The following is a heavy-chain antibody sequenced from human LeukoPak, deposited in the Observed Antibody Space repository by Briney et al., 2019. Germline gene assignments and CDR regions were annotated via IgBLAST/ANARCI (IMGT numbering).Heavy chain of an antibody. J-gene: IGHJ4*02. Sequence: GGSLRLSCAASGFTFSNHDMHWVGQAAGKGLEGVSGIGVPGDTFYPDSVKGRFTISRENAKNSLYLQMHSLRAGDTAVYYCARSPAAGTIELDYWGQGTLVTVSS. D-gene: IGHD6-13*01. V-gene: IGHV3-13*01. CDR3: ARSPAAGTIELDY. CDR1: GFTFSNHD. CDR2: IGVPGDT.